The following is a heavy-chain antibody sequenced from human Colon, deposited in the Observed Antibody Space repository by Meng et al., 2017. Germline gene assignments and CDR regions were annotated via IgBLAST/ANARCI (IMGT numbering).Heavy chain of an antibody. V-gene: IGHV3-33*01. CDR3: ARDIRATIFDY. J-gene: IGHJ4*02. CDR1: GFSFSTYG. Sequence: GESLKISCAASGFSFSTYGMHWVRQAPGKGLEWVALIWSDGNNEYYADSVRGRFDISRDNSKKTLYLQMDSLSAEDTAVYYCARDIRATIFDYWGQGTLVTVSS. CDR2: IWSDGNNE. D-gene: IGHD1-1*01.